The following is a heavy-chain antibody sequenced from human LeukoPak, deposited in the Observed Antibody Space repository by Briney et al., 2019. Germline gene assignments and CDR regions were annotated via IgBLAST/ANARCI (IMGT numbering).Heavy chain of an antibody. CDR1: GFTFSSYE. J-gene: IGHJ4*02. V-gene: IGHV3-48*03. D-gene: IGHD3-16*02. Sequence: GGSLRLSCAASGFTFSSYEMNWVRQAPGKGLEWVSYISSSGSTIYYADSVKGRFTISRDNAKNSLYLQMNSLRAEDTAVYYCARTPSFPYYDYVWGSYRPQSYYFDYWGQGTLVTVSS. CDR2: ISSSGSTI. CDR3: ARTPSFPYYDYVWGSYRPQSYYFDY.